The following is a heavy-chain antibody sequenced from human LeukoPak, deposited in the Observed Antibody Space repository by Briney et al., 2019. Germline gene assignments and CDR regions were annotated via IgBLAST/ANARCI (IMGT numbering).Heavy chain of an antibody. CDR1: GGSINSYY. Sequence: PSETLSLTCTVSGGSINSYYWGWIRQPPGKGLEWIGTIYYSGSTYYNPSLKSRVTISVDTSKNQFSLKLSSVTAADTAVYYCARQSSYTSGWYSDYWGQGTLAIVSS. D-gene: IGHD6-19*01. V-gene: IGHV4-39*01. CDR3: ARQSSYTSGWYSDY. CDR2: IYYSGST. J-gene: IGHJ4*02.